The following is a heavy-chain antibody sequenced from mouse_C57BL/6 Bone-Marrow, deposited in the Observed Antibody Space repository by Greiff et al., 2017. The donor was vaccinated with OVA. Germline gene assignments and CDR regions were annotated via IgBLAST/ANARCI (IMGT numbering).Heavy chain of an antibody. CDR1: GFTFSDYG. Sequence: DVMLVESGGGLVKPGGSLKLSCAASGFTFSDYGMHWVRQAPEKGLEWVAYISSGSSTNYYADTVKGRFTISRDNAKNTLFLQMTSLRSEDTAMYYCARGEAYGTFDYWGQGTTLTVSS. D-gene: IGHD1-1*01. CDR3: ARGEAYGTFDY. CDR2: ISSGSSTN. J-gene: IGHJ2*01. V-gene: IGHV5-17*01.